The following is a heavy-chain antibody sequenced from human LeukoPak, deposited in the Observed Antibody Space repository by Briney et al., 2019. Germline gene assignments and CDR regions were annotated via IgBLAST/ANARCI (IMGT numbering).Heavy chain of an antibody. V-gene: IGHV4-31*03. CDR1: GGSISSGGYY. J-gene: IGHJ4*02. Sequence: ASQTLSLTCTVSGGSISSGGYYWSWIRQHPGKGLEWIGYIYYSGSTYYNPSLKSRVTISVDTSKNQFSLKLSSVTAADTAVYYCARRFWSGYSYLVHPPHFDYWGQGTLVTVSS. CDR2: IYYSGST. D-gene: IGHD3-3*01. CDR3: ARRFWSGYSYLVHPPHFDY.